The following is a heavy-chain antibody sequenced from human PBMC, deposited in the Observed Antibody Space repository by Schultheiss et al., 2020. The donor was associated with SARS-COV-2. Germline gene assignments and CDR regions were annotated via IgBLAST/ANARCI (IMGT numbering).Heavy chain of an antibody. CDR1: GGSISSYY. D-gene: IGHD1-20*01. Sequence: SETLSLTCTVSGGSISSYYWSWIRQPPGKGLEWIGYIYYSGSTNYNPSLKSRVTISVDTSKNQFSLKLTSVTAADTAMYYCARQGRYNWNYGMDVWGQGTTVTVSS. J-gene: IGHJ6*02. CDR3: ARQGRYNWNYGMDV. V-gene: IGHV4-59*01. CDR2: IYYSGST.